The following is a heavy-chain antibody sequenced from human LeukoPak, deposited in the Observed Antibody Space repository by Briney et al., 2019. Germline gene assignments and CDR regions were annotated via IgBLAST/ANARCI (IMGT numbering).Heavy chain of an antibody. V-gene: IGHV4-30-2*01. D-gene: IGHD5-24*01. CDR2: IYHSGST. CDR1: GGSISSGGYS. J-gene: IGHJ3*02. CDR3: ARLLRDGYILDAFDI. Sequence: PSETLSLTCAVSGGSISSGGYSWSWIRQPPGKGLEWIGYIYHSGSTYYNPSLKSRVTISVDRSKNQFSLKLSSVTAADTAVYYCARLLRDGYILDAFDIWGQGTMVTVSS.